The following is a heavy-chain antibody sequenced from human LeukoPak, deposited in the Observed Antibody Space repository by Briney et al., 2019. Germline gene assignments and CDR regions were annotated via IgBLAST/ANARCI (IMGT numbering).Heavy chain of an antibody. J-gene: IGHJ5*02. D-gene: IGHD2-8*02. CDR2: VSADAVDT. CDR1: GFTFSNHA. CDR3: AKDVWWSVS. V-gene: IGHV3-23*01. Sequence: GGSLRLSCVASGFTFSNHAMTWVRQAPGKGLEWVSAVSADAVDTFYAPSVKGRFTISRDNSKNTLYLQINSLRAEDTAMYYCAKDVWWSVSWGQGTLVTVSS.